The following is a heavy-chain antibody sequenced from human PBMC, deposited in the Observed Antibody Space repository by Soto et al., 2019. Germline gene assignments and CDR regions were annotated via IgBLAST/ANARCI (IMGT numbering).Heavy chain of an antibody. CDR1: GGSISSSSYY. V-gene: IGHV4-39*01. D-gene: IGHD3-3*01. CDR3: ANRSGLRFLEWFLV. Sequence: ASETLSLTCTVSGGSISSSSYYWGWIRQPPGKGLEWIGSIYYSGSTYYNPSLKSRVTISVDTSKNQFSLKLSSVTAADTAVYYCANRSGLRFLEWFLVWGQGTQVTVSS. CDR2: IYYSGST. J-gene: IGHJ4*02.